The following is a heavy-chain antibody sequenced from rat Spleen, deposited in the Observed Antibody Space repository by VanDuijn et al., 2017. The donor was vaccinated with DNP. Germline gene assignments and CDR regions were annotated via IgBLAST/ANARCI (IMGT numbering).Heavy chain of an antibody. CDR3: ARREASMDA. CDR2: ISPSGGST. CDR1: GFTFSDYN. J-gene: IGHJ4*01. Sequence: EVQLVESGGGLVQSGRSLKVSCAASGFTFSDYNMAWVRQAPKKGLEWVASISPSGGSTYYRDSVKGRFTVSRDNAKSSLYLQMDSLRSEDTATYYCARREASMDAWGQGTSVTVSS. V-gene: IGHV5S23*01.